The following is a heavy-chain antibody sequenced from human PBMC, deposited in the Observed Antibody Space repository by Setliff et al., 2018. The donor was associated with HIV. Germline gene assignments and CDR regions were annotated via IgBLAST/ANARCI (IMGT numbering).Heavy chain of an antibody. Sequence: GGSLRLSCAASGFTFSDYSMTWVRQAPGKGLEWVSVIYSEGSNTYQSDSVRGRFTISRDDAKKSLYLQMNTLRAEDTAVYYCATDQQWLAQGWGGPHYWGQGTLVTVSS. D-gene: IGHD6-19*01. CDR2: IYSEGSNT. J-gene: IGHJ4*02. CDR3: ATDQQWLAQGWGGPHY. V-gene: IGHV3-21*01. CDR1: GFTFSDYS.